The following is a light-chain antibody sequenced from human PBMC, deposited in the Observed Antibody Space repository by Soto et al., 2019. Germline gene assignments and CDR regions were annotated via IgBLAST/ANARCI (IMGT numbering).Light chain of an antibody. CDR2: EAS. J-gene: IGKJ3*01. CDR3: QQGNNWPPN. CDR1: QSISSY. Sequence: EIVLTQSPATLSLSPRERATLSCRASQSISSYLAWYQQKPGQAPRLLIYEASNRATGIPARFSGSGTGTDFTLTIRSLEPEDSAVYYCQQGNNWPPNFCPGTKVEI. V-gene: IGKV3-11*01.